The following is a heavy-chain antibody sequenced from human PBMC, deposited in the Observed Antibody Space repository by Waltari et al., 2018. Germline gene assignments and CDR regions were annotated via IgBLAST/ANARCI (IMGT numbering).Heavy chain of an antibody. CDR3: AKSGRSPWAFDI. CDR1: GFTFSSYA. J-gene: IGHJ3*02. V-gene: IGHV3-23*01. D-gene: IGHD3-10*01. Sequence: EVQLLESGGGLVQPGGSLRLSCAASGFTFSSYAMSWVRQAPGKGLEWVSAIGGSTGSTNDADSVRGRFTISRDNSKNTLYLQMNSLRAEDTALYYCAKSGRSPWAFDIWGQGTMVTVSS. CDR2: IGGSTGST.